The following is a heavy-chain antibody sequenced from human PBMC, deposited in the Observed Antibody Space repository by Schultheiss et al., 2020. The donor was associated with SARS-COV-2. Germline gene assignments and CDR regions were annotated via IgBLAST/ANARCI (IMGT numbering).Heavy chain of an antibody. CDR2: IYNSVST. V-gene: IGHV4-59*01. CDR1: GGSISSFY. Sequence: SQTLSLTCTVSGGSISSFYWSWIRQPAGKGLEWIGYIYNSVSTYYKPSLKSRVTTSVDRSKNQFSLKLSSVTAADTAVYYCAREGGSYYPTYFDYWGQGTLVTVSS. CDR3: AREGGSYYPTYFDY. D-gene: IGHD1-26*01. J-gene: IGHJ4*02.